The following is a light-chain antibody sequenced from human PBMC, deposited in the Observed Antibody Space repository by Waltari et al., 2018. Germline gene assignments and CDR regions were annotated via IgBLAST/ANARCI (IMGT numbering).Light chain of an antibody. V-gene: IGLV2-14*03. Sequence: QSALPQPASVSGSPGQSITISCTGTSSALGGYHPVSRYQQHPGKAPKLMIYDVSNRPSGVSNRFSGSKSGNTASLTISGLQAEDEADYYCSSYTSSSTLYVFGTGTKVTVL. J-gene: IGLJ1*01. CDR3: SSYTSSSTLYV. CDR1: SSALGGYHP. CDR2: DVS.